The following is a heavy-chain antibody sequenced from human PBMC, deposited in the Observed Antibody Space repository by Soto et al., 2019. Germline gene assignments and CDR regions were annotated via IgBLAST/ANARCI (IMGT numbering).Heavy chain of an antibody. CDR1: GFTFETTA. D-gene: IGHD1-26*01. V-gene: IGHV3-23*01. CDR2: ISGTGLSK. CDR3: ARAGSVNEYMWETPF. J-gene: IGHJ4*02. Sequence: GGSLRLSCEASGFTFETTALSCVRQAPGKGLEWVATISGTGLSKYYADSMKSRFIIPRDNSRNTLYLQMNSLRAEDTAIYYCARAGSVNEYMWETPFWGQGTPVTVSS.